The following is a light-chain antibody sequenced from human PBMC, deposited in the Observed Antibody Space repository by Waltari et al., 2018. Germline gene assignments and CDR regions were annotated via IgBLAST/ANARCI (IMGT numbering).Light chain of an antibody. CDR2: YDS. CDR3: QVWDDVTDSGV. J-gene: IGLJ3*02. CDR1: NIGSKS. Sequence: YVLTQPPSVSVDPGKTARLTCGGDNIGSKSVNWYQQKPGQAPVLVMFYDSDRPAEIPERFSGSNSGNTATLTISWVEAGDEADYHCQVWDDVTDSGVFGGGTKLTVL. V-gene: IGLV3-21*04.